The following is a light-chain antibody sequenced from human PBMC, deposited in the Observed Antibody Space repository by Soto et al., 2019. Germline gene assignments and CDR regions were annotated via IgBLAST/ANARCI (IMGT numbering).Light chain of an antibody. CDR2: EVT. V-gene: IGLV2-8*01. CDR3: SSYGVSNILV. J-gene: IGLJ2*01. Sequence: QSALTQPPSASGSPGQSVTISCTGTSSDVGGYNYVSWYQQHPGKAPKLMIYEVTKRPSGVPYRFSGSKSGNTASLTVSGLQAEDEADYYCSSYGVSNILVFGGGTKLTVL. CDR1: SSDVGGYNY.